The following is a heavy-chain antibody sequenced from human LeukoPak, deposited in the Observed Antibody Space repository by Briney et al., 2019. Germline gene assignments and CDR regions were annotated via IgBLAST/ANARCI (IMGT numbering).Heavy chain of an antibody. J-gene: IGHJ4*02. D-gene: IGHD3-10*01. CDR1: GGSISSYF. V-gene: IGHV4-59*01. CDR2: IYYSGST. CDR3: ARVGGLSITMVRGAHDY. Sequence: SETLSLTCTVSGGSISSYFWSWIRQPPGKGLGWIGYIYYSGSTNYNPSLKSRVTISVDTSKNQFSLKLSSVTAADTAVYYCARVGGLSITMVRGAHDYWGQGTLVTVSS.